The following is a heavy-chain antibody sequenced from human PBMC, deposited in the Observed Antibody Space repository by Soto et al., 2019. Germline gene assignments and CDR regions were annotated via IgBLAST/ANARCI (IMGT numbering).Heavy chain of an antibody. CDR1: GFTFSSYA. CDR2: ISGSGGST. Sequence: GGSLRLSCAASGFTFSSYAMSWVRQAPGKGLEWVSAISGSGGSTYYADSVKGRFTISRDNSKNRLYLQMNSLGAEDTAVYYCAKWGDRYSSRTNAFDIWGQGTMVTVSS. CDR3: AKWGDRYSSRTNAFDI. V-gene: IGHV3-23*01. D-gene: IGHD6-19*01. J-gene: IGHJ3*02.